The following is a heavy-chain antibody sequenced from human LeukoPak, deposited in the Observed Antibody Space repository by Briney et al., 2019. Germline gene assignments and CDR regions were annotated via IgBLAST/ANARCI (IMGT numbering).Heavy chain of an antibody. CDR1: GYTFTKYP. CDR3: ANPNRGSYSSPFDY. D-gene: IGHD1-26*01. CDR2: INTNTGNP. Sequence: LRASVKVSCKASGYTFTKYPMNWVRQAPGRGLEWMGWINTNTGNPTYAEGLTGRFVISLDTSVSTAYLQMSSLKAEDTAVSYCANPNRGSYSSPFDYWGQEPWSPSPQ. J-gene: IGHJ4*01. V-gene: IGHV7-4-1*02.